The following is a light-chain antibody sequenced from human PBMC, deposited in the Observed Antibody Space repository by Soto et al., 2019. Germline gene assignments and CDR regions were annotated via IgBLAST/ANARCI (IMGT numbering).Light chain of an antibody. CDR2: GAS. V-gene: IGKV3-15*01. CDR1: QSVSSN. CDR3: QQSNNWPDT. J-gene: IGKJ4*01. Sequence: EIEMTQSPATLSVSPGDRATLSCRASQSVSSNLAWYQQKPGQAPRLLIYGASTRATGIPARFSGSGSGTEFTLTISSLQSEDFAVYYCQQSNNWPDTFGGGTKVDIK.